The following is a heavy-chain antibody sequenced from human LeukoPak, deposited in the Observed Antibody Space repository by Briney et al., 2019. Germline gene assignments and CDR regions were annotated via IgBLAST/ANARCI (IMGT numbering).Heavy chain of an antibody. D-gene: IGHD4-17*01. V-gene: IGHV4-34*01. Sequence: SETLSLTCAVSGGSFSGYYWTWIRQPPGKGLEWIGEINHSGSANYNPSLKSRVTISLDTSKNQFPLKLSSVTAADTAVYYCARGQGTVTTHWGQGTLVTVSS. CDR2: INHSGSA. CDR1: GGSFSGYY. CDR3: ARGQGTVTTH. J-gene: IGHJ4*02.